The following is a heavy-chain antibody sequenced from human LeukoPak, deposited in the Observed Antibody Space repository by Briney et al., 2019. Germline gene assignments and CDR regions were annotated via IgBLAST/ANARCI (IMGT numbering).Heavy chain of an antibody. CDR2: INHSGST. CDR3: ARASGSF. V-gene: IGHV4-34*01. J-gene: IGHJ4*02. CDR1: GGSFSGYY. Sequence: SETLSLTCAVYGGSFSGYYWSWIRQPPGKGLEWIGEINHSGSTNYNPSLKSRVTISVDTSKNQFSLKLSSVTAADSAVYYCARASGSFWGQGTLVTVSP. D-gene: IGHD3-10*01.